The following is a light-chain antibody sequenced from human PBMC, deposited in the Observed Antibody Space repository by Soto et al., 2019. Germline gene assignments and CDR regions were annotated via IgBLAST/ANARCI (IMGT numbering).Light chain of an antibody. CDR3: SSYAGSNNGDVV. J-gene: IGLJ2*01. V-gene: IGLV2-8*01. CDR2: EVS. Sequence: QSALTQPPSASGSPGQSFTISCTGTSSAVGGYNYVSWYQQHPGKAPKLMIYEVSKRPSGVPDRFSGSKSGNTASLTVSGLQAEDEADYYCSSYAGSNNGDVVFGGGTKLTVL. CDR1: SSAVGGYNY.